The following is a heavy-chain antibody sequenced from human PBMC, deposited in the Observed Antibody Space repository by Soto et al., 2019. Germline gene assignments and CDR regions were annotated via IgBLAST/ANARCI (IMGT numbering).Heavy chain of an antibody. D-gene: IGHD6-19*01. CDR3: ARDRSSSWYNGTFYFDS. CDR1: GGTFTTYD. J-gene: IGHJ4*02. CDR2: IIPLFDAT. V-gene: IGHV1-69*06. Sequence: QVQLVQSGAEVRKPGSSVKVSCKASGGTFTTYDISWVRQAPGQGLEWMGGIIPLFDATKYAQKFQGSVTMTSDKSTGTAYMELSSLRSEDTAMYYCARDRSSSWYNGTFYFDSWGQGTLVTVSS.